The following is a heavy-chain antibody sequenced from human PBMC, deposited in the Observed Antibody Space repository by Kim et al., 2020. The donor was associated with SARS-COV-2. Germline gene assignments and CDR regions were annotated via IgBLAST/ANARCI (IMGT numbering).Heavy chain of an antibody. Sequence: GGSLRLSCAASGFTFSSYAMSWVRQAPGKGLEWVSVIYSGGSSTYYADSVKGRFTISRDNSKNTLYLQMNSLRAEDTAVYYCAKGRAAAAGTNFDYWGQGTLVTVSS. J-gene: IGHJ4*02. CDR3: AKGRAAAAGTNFDY. CDR2: IYSGGSST. V-gene: IGHV3-23*03. CDR1: GFTFSSYA. D-gene: IGHD6-13*01.